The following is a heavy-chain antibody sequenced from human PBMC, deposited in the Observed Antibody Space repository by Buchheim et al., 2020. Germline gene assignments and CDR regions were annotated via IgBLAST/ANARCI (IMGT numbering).Heavy chain of an antibody. V-gene: IGHV3-21*01. CDR3: ARYACSSTSCSDYYYYGMDV. D-gene: IGHD2-2*01. CDR1: GFTFSSYS. J-gene: IGHJ6*02. CDR2: ISSSSSYI. Sequence: EVQLVESGGGLVKPGGSLRLSCAASGFTFSSYSMNWVRQAPGKGLEWVSSISSSSSYIYYADSVKGRFTISSDNAKNPLYLQMNSLRAEDTAVYYCARYACSSTSCSDYYYYGMDVWGQGTT.